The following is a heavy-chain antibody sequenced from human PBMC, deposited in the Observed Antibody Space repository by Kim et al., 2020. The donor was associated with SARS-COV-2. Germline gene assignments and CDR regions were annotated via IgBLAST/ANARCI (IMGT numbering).Heavy chain of an antibody. J-gene: IGHJ4*02. CDR3: AREDYDFWSGYYEVDY. D-gene: IGHD3-3*01. Sequence: GGSLRLSCAASGFTFSSYGMHWVRQAPGKGLEWVAVIWYDGSNKYYADSVKGRFTISRDNSKNTLYLQMTSLRAEDTAVYYCAREDYDFWSGYYEVDYWGQGTLVTVSS. V-gene: IGHV3-33*01. CDR2: IWYDGSNK. CDR1: GFTFSSYG.